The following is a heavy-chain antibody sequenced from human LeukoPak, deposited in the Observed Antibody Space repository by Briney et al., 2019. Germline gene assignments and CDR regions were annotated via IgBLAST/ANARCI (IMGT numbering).Heavy chain of an antibody. V-gene: IGHV5-51*01. CDR2: IYPGDSNT. CDR1: GYSFSNYW. J-gene: IGHJ4*02. D-gene: IGHD2-21*02. Sequence: GESLKISCKGSGYSFSNYWIGWVRQMPGKGLEWMGIIYPGDSNTRYSPSFQGQVTISADRSISTAYLQWSSLKASDTAVYYCARQPLVRDCGGDCEFDYWGQGTLVSVSS. CDR3: ARQPLVRDCGGDCEFDY.